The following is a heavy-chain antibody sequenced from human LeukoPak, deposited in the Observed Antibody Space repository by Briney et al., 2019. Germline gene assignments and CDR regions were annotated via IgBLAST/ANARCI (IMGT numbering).Heavy chain of an antibody. CDR1: XGSISSYY. CDR2: IYYSGST. Sequence: PSETLSLTCTVSXGSISSYYWSWXRQPPGXXXXXXGYIYYSGSTNYNPSLKSRVTISVDTSKNQFSLKLSSVTAADTAVYYCARAGILTGYAFDYWGQGTLVTVSS. CDR3: ARAGILTGYAFDY. J-gene: IGHJ4*02. V-gene: IGHV4-59*01. D-gene: IGHD3-9*01.